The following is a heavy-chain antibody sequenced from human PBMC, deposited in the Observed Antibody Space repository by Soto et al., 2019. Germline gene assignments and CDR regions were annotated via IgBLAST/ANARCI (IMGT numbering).Heavy chain of an antibody. V-gene: IGHV1-69*13. D-gene: IGHD3-3*01. CDR2: IIPIFGTA. Sequence: GASVKVSCKASGGTFSSYAISWVRQAPGQGLEWMGGIIPIFGTANYAQKFQGRVTITADESTSTAYMELSSLRSEDTAVYYCASTPYYDFWSGYYTGFDYWGQGTLVTVSS. CDR1: GGTFSSYA. J-gene: IGHJ4*02. CDR3: ASTPYYDFWSGYYTGFDY.